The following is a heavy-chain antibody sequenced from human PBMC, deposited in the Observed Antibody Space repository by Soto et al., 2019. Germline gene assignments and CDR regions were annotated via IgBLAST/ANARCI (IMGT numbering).Heavy chain of an antibody. CDR2: MDPSDSQT. J-gene: IGHJ4*02. CDR3: ARQIYDSDAGPNFQYYFDS. Sequence: GESLKISCKGSGYSFAGYWITWVRQKPGKGLEWMGRMDPSDSQTYYSPSFRGHVTISVTKSITTVFLQWSSLRASDTAMYYCARQIYDSDAGPNFQYYFDSWGQGTPVTVSS. V-gene: IGHV5-10-1*01. D-gene: IGHD5-12*01. CDR1: GYSFAGYW.